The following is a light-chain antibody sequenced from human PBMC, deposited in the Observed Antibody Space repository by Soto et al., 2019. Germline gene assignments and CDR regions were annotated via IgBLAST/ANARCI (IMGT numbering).Light chain of an antibody. CDR3: QSYDSSSLAV. Sequence: NFMLTQPHSLSESPGKTVTISCTRRSGSISSNYVQWYQQRPGSAPTTVIYEDNQRPSGVPDRFSGSIDSSSNSASLTISGLKTEDEADYYCQSYDSSSLAVFGGGTQLTVL. V-gene: IGLV6-57*04. CDR1: SGSISSNY. CDR2: EDN. J-gene: IGLJ7*01.